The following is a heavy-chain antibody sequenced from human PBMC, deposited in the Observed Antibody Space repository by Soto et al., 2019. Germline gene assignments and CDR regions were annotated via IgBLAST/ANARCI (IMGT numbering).Heavy chain of an antibody. D-gene: IGHD1-26*01. CDR3: AKEISGLYYDY. CDR1: GFAFSSYG. Sequence: VQLVESGGGVVQPGRSLRLSCAASGFAFSSYGMHWVRQAPGKGLEWVAVISYDGSNKYYRDSVKGRFTISRDNSKNTLYLQMNSLRAEDTAVYYCAKEISGLYYDYWGQGTLVTASS. J-gene: IGHJ4*02. V-gene: IGHV3-30*18. CDR2: ISYDGSNK.